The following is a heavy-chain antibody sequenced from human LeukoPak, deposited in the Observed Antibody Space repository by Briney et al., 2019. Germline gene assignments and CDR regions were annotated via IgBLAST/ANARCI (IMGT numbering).Heavy chain of an antibody. J-gene: IGHJ4*02. CDR2: INSDGSST. D-gene: IGHD3-22*01. CDR1: GFTFSSYW. Sequence: GGSLRLSCAASGFTFSSYWVHWVRQAPGKGLVWVSRINSDGSSTSYADSVKGRFTISRDNAKNTLYLQMNSLRAEDTAVYYCARGPTYYYDSSGYFYWGQGTLVTVSS. V-gene: IGHV3-74*01. CDR3: ARGPTYYYDSSGYFY.